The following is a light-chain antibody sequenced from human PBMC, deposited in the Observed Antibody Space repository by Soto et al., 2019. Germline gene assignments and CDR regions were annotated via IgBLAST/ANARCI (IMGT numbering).Light chain of an antibody. CDR1: SSDVGGYNY. V-gene: IGLV2-14*01. CDR3: NSYTSTSTPYV. J-gene: IGLJ1*01. CDR2: EVS. Sequence: QSVLTQPASVSGSPGQSITISCTGTSSDVGGYNYVSWYQQLPGKAPKLMIYEVSNRPSGVSIRFSGSKSGNTASLTISGLRAEDEADYYCNSYTSTSTPYVFGTGTKLTV.